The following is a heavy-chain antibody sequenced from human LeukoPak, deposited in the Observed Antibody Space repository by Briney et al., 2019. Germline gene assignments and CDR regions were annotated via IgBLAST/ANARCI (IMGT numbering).Heavy chain of an antibody. CDR3: ARGQIGAFDY. CDR1: GFTFSSYE. D-gene: IGHD3-22*01. V-gene: IGHV3-48*03. CDR2: ISSSGSTI. Sequence: GGSLRLSCAASGFTFSSYEMNWVRQAPGKGLEWVSYISSSGSTIYYAGSVKGRFTISRDNAKNSLYLQMNSLRAEDTAVYYCARGQIGAFDYWGQGTLVTVSS. J-gene: IGHJ4*02.